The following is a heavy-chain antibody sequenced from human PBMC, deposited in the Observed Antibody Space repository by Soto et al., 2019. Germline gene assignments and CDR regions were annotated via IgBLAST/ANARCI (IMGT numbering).Heavy chain of an antibody. CDR3: ARGGMGKSYWTLDS. V-gene: IGHV1-3*01. D-gene: IGHD1-26*01. CDR1: GYTFTNYA. Sequence: ASVKVSCKASGYTFTNYALHWVRQAPGQRLEWMGWINGGNGDTEYSQKFVGRVTMTADTSTSTAFLELRSLTSADTAVYYCARGGMGKSYWTLDSWGQGTQVTVSS. CDR2: INGGNGDT. J-gene: IGHJ4*02.